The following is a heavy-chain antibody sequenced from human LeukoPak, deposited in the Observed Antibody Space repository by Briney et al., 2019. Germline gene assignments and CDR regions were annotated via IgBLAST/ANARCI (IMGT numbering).Heavy chain of an antibody. D-gene: IGHD3-9*01. V-gene: IGHV7-4-1*02. Sequence: ASVKVSCKASGYTFTSYAMNWVRQAPGQGLEWMGWINTNTGNPTYAQGFTGRFVFSLDTSVSTAYLQISSLKAEDTAVYYCARGAVLRYFDWLPLTHLDAFDIWGQGTMVTVSS. CDR3: ARGAVLRYFDWLPLTHLDAFDI. CDR2: INTNTGNP. CDR1: GYTFTSYA. J-gene: IGHJ3*02.